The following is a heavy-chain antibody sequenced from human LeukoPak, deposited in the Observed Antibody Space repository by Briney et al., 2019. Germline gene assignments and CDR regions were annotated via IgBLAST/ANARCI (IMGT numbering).Heavy chain of an antibody. CDR3: ARDSSGYYRNGGFDY. J-gene: IGHJ4*02. V-gene: IGHV3-48*04. D-gene: IGHD3-22*01. Sequence: GGSLRLSCAASGFTFSSYSMNWVRQAPGKGLEWVSYISSSSSTIYYADSVKGRFTISRDNAKNSLYLQMNSLRAEDTAVYYCARDSSGYYRNGGFDYWGQGTLVTVSS. CDR2: ISSSSSTI. CDR1: GFTFSSYS.